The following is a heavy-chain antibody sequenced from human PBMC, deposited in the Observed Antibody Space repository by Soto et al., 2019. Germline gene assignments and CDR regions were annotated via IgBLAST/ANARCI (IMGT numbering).Heavy chain of an antibody. CDR2: IKSKTDGGTT. CDR1: GFTFSNAW. Sequence: GESLKISCAASGFTFSNAWMSWVRQAPGKGLEWVGRIKSKTDGGTTDYAAPVKGRFTISRDDSKNTLYLQMNSLKTEDTAVYYCTTDRRPVTMVRGVIITRAFDIWGQGTMVTVSS. J-gene: IGHJ3*02. CDR3: TTDRRPVTMVRGVIITRAFDI. V-gene: IGHV3-15*01. D-gene: IGHD3-10*01.